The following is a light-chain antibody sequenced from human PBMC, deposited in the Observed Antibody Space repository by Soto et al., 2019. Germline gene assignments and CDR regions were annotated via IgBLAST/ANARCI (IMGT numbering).Light chain of an antibody. CDR2: GAS. Sequence: EIVMTQSPATLSVSPGERATLSCRASQRVSSNLAWYQQKPGQAPRLLIYGASTRATGIPARFSGSGSGTEFTLTISSLQSEDFAFYYCQQYNNWPPYTFGQGTKLEIK. CDR3: QQYNNWPPYT. J-gene: IGKJ2*01. CDR1: QRVSSN. V-gene: IGKV3-15*01.